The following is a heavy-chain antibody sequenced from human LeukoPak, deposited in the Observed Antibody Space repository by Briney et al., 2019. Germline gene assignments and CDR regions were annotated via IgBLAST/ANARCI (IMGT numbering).Heavy chain of an antibody. J-gene: IGHJ5*02. CDR2: INPSGGST. V-gene: IGHV1-46*01. CDR1: GYTFTSYY. Sequence: ASVKVSCKASGYTFTSYYMHWVRQAPGQGLEWMGIINPSGGSTRYAKKFQGRVNMTRDTSTSTVYMELSSLRYEDTAVYYCARDRWELSFDPWGQGTLVTVSS. D-gene: IGHD1-26*01. CDR3: ARDRWELSFDP.